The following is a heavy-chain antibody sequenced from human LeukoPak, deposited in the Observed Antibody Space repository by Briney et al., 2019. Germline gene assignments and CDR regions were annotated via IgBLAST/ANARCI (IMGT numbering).Heavy chain of an antibody. CDR3: AKDGGRNYDILTGYFEDAFDI. D-gene: IGHD3-9*01. CDR1: GFTFSSYA. J-gene: IGHJ3*02. CDR2: ISGSGGST. Sequence: GGSLRLSCAASGFTFSSYAMSWVRQAPGKGLEWVSAISGSGGSTYYADSVKGRFTISRDNSKNTLYLQMNSLRAEDTAVYYCAKDGGRNYDILTGYFEDAFDIWGQGTMVTVSS. V-gene: IGHV3-23*01.